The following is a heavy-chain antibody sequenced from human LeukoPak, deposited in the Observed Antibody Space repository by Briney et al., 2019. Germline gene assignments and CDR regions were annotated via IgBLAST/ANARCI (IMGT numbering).Heavy chain of an antibody. V-gene: IGHV4-4*07. CDR2: IYTSGST. D-gene: IGHD1-26*01. CDR3: ASEGGSGDTYNFVY. J-gene: IGHJ4*02. Sequence: SETLSLTCTVSGGSISSYYWSWIRQPAGKGLEWIGRIYTSGSTNYNPSLKSRVTMSVDTSKNQFSLKLSSVTAADTAVYYCASEGGSGDTYNFVYWGQGTLVTVSS. CDR1: GGSISSYY.